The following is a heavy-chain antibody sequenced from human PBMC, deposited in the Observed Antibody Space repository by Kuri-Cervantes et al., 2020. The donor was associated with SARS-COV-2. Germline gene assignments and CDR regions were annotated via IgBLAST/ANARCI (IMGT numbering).Heavy chain of an antibody. CDR3: VRDGDHWNFDY. CDR1: GFTFSSYS. D-gene: IGHD1-1*01. CDR2: ISSSSSYI. Sequence: GESLKTSCSASGFTFSSYSMNWVRQAPGKGLEWVTSISSSSSYIYYADSVKGRFTISRDNAKNMLFLQMNSLRAEDTAVYYCVRDGDHWNFDYWGQGTLVTVSS. J-gene: IGHJ4*02. V-gene: IGHV3-21*06.